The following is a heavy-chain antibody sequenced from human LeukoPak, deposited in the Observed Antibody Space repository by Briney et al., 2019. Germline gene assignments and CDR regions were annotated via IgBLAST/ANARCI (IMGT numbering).Heavy chain of an antibody. CDR2: IYPNSGGT. D-gene: IGHD6-19*01. Sequence: ASVKVSCKASRYTFTGYYMHGVRQAPGQGREGMGWIYPNSGGTNYAQKFQGRVTMTRDTSISTAYMELSRLRSDDTAVYYCARSEQFPYYMDVWGKGTTVTVSS. CDR1: RYTFTGYY. J-gene: IGHJ6*03. V-gene: IGHV1-2*02. CDR3: ARSEQFPYYMDV.